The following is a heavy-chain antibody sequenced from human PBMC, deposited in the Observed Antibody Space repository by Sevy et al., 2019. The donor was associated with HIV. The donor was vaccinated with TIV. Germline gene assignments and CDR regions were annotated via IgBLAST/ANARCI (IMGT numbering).Heavy chain of an antibody. CDR3: AKQPHSSGWYDTGYYYYGMDV. V-gene: IGHV3-30*18. J-gene: IGHJ6*02. CDR2: ISYDGSNK. CDR1: GFTFSSYG. Sequence: GGSLRLSCAASGFTFSSYGMHWVRQAPGKGLEWVAVISYDGSNKYYADSVKGRFTISRDNSKNTLYLQMTSLRAEDTAVYYCAKQPHSSGWYDTGYYYYGMDVWGQGTTVTVSS. D-gene: IGHD6-19*01.